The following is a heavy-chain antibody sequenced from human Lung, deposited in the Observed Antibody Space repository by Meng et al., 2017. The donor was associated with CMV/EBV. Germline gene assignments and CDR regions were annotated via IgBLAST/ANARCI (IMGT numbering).Heavy chain of an antibody. CDR3: AKSSDNGWSS. D-gene: IGHD6-19*01. J-gene: IGHJ4*01. V-gene: IGHV1-2*06. CDR1: GYSYSGFY. CDR2: VNPISDDT. Sequence: VPRVQSGAEVKRPEASVKISCQASGYSYSGFYLNWARQAPGHGLEWLGRVNPISDDTHLAQKFEGRITVTRGATINTAFMELTRLRPDDTAVYYCAKSSDNGWSSWGPGTLVTVSS.